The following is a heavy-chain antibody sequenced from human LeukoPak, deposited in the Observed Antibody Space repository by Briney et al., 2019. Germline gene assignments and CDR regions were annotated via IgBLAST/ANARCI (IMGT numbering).Heavy chain of an antibody. J-gene: IGHJ5*02. CDR1: GGSISSGSYY. D-gene: IGHD2-2*01. CDR2: IYTSGST. Sequence: SETLSLTCTVSGGSISSGSYYWSWIRQPAGKGLEWIGRIYTSGSTNYNPSLKSRVTISVDTSKNQFSLKLSSVTAADTAVYYCARLPDCSSTSCYLPYNWFDPWGQGTLVTVSS. V-gene: IGHV4-61*02. CDR3: ARLPDCSSTSCYLPYNWFDP.